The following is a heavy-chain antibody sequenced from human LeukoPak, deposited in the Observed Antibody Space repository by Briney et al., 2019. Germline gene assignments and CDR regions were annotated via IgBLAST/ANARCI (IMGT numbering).Heavy chain of an antibody. CDR1: GLTVTNNY. V-gene: IGHV3-66*01. CDR2: IYTNGNT. D-gene: IGHD4-17*01. Sequence: GGSLRLSCVASGLTVTNNYRNWVRQPPGKGPEWISLIYTNGNTQYADSVKGRFTFSRDISKNTLYLQMNSLRVEDTGVYYCVYGDYPLTYWGQGTLVSVSS. CDR3: VYGDYPLTY. J-gene: IGHJ4*02.